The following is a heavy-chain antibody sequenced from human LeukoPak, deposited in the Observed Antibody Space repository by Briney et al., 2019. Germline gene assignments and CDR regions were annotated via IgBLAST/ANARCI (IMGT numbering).Heavy chain of an antibody. J-gene: IGHJ5*02. CDR1: GGSISSSNW. CDR3: ARLSPRVVNYFDP. CDR2: IYHSGST. V-gene: IGHV4-4*02. D-gene: IGHD4-11*01. Sequence: PSGTLSLTCAVSGGSISSSNWWSWVRQPPGKGLEWIGEIYHSGSTNYNPSLKSRVTISVDKSKNQFSLKLSSVTAADTAVYYCARLSPRVVNYFDPWGQGTLVTVSS.